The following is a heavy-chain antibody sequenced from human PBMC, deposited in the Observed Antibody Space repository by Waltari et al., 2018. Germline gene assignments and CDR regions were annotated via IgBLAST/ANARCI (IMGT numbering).Heavy chain of an antibody. CDR3: ARVHYDFWSGYYI. D-gene: IGHD3-3*01. Sequence: QMQLVQSGAEVKKPGASVKVSCKGSGYPFSYYDINWVRQATGHGLEWMGWINPKSGNTVSAQNFQDRVTITRDPSTSTVYMELSSLRSDDAAVYYCARVHYDFWSGYYIWGQGTLVTVPS. CDR1: GYPFSYYD. J-gene: IGHJ4*02. CDR2: INPKSGNT. V-gene: IGHV1-8*02.